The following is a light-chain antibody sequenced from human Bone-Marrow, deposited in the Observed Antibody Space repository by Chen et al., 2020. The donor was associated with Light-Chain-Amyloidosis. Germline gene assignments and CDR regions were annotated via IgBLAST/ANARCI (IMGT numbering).Light chain of an antibody. J-gene: IGLJ3*02. V-gene: IGLV6-57*01. CDR2: EDD. Sequence: NLMRTQQKYVSEFPGKMVIIYCTRSSGSIATNYVQWYQQRPGSSPTTVIYEDDQRPSGVPDRFSGSIDRSSNSASLTISGLKTEDEADYCCQSYQGSSQGVFGGGTKLTVL. CDR1: SGSIATNY. CDR3: QSYQGSSQGV.